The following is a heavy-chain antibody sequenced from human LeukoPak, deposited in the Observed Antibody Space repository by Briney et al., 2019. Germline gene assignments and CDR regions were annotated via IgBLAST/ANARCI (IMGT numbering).Heavy chain of an antibody. Sequence: ASVKVSCKSYGCTFTNEPLNWVRQAPGQGLEWMGWINTHTGNPTYAQGFTGRFVFSLDTSVSTAHLQITNLKTDDTAVYYCARGRPLWDLWGQGTLVTVSS. J-gene: IGHJ4*02. CDR2: INTHTGNP. D-gene: IGHD5-18*01. V-gene: IGHV7-4-1*02. CDR1: GCTFTNEP. CDR3: ARGRPLWDL.